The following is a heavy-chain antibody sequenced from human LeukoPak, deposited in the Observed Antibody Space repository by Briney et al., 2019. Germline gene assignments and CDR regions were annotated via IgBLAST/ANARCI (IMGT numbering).Heavy chain of an antibody. Sequence: GGSLRLSCAASGFTFSGYWMHWVRQAPGKGLVWVSRVDTDGSSTTYADSVKGRFTISRDNAKNTLYLQMNSLRADDTAVYYCARGALSGRTSYFDSWGQGTLVTVSS. CDR2: VDTDGSST. D-gene: IGHD5-12*01. CDR3: ARGALSGRTSYFDS. V-gene: IGHV3-74*01. J-gene: IGHJ4*02. CDR1: GFTFSGYW.